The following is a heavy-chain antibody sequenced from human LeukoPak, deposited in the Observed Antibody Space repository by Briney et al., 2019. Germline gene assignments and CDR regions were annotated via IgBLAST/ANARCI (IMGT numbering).Heavy chain of an antibody. CDR1: GFTFSSFG. D-gene: IGHD6-19*01. Sequence: GGSLRLSCAASGFTFSSFGMHWVRQAPGQGLEWVAFVRYDGTKIYYADAVKGRFTISRDSSKSTLYLQMDSLRAEDTAVYYCAKDRYISGWGWFVSWGQGTLVTVSS. CDR2: VRYDGTKI. CDR3: AKDRYISGWGWFVS. V-gene: IGHV3-30*02. J-gene: IGHJ5*01.